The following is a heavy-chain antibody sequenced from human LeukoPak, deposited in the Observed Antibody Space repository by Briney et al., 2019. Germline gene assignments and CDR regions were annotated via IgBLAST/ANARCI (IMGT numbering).Heavy chain of an antibody. Sequence: PSETLSLTCTVSGGSISSYYWSWIRQPAGKGLEWIGRIYTSGTTHYNPSLKSRVTMSVDTSKNQFSLKLNSVTASDTAVFYCARELLRYFDWPTHDAFDIWGQGTMVTVSS. D-gene: IGHD3-9*01. CDR3: ARELLRYFDWPTHDAFDI. CDR2: IYTSGTT. J-gene: IGHJ3*02. CDR1: GGSISSYY. V-gene: IGHV4-4*07.